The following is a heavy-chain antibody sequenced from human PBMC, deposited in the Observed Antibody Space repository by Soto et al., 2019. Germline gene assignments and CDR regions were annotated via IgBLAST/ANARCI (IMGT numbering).Heavy chain of an antibody. Sequence: QVQLVQSGAEVKKPGSSVKVSCKASGGTFSSYAISWVRQAPGQGLEWMGGIIPIFGTANYAQKFQGRVTITADKSTSTAYMELSSLRSEDTAVYYCARPHSQIAQQLYYFAYGGQGNLVTVSS. CDR2: IIPIFGTA. D-gene: IGHD6-13*01. V-gene: IGHV1-69*06. J-gene: IGHJ4*02. CDR3: ARPHSQIAQQLYYFAY. CDR1: GGTFSSYA.